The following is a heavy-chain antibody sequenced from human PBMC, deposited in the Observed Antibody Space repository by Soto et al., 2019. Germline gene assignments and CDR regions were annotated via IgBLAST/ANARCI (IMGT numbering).Heavy chain of an antibody. D-gene: IGHD3-10*01. J-gene: IGHJ5*02. CDR1: GYTFTSYG. CDR3: ARESPYYYGSGSYYNVLSNWFDP. CDR2: ISAYNGNT. V-gene: IGHV1-18*01. Sequence: ASVKVSCKASGYTFTSYGISWVRQAPGQGLEWMGWISAYNGNTSYAQKLQGRVTMTTDTSTSTAYMELRSLRSDDTAVYYCARESPYYYGSGSYYNVLSNWFDPWGQGTLVTVSS.